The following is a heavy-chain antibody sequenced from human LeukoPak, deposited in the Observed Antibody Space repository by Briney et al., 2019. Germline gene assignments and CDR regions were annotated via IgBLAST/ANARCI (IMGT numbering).Heavy chain of an antibody. J-gene: IGHJ1*01. CDR1: GGTFSSYA. CDR2: IIPIFGTA. D-gene: IGHD2-2*02. Sequence: SVKVSCKASGGTFSSYAISWVRQAPGQGPEWMGGIIPIFGTANYAQKFQGRVTITADESTSTAYMELSSLRSEDTAVYYCARTYCSSTSCYIREVGEYFQHWGQGTLVTVSS. CDR3: ARTYCSSTSCYIREVGEYFQH. V-gene: IGHV1-69*13.